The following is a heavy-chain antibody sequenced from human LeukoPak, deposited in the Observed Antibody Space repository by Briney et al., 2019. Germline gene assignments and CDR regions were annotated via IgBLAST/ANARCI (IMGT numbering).Heavy chain of an antibody. J-gene: IGHJ5*02. D-gene: IGHD3-16*01. CDR3: ARVEGGEGDNWFDP. Sequence: PSETLSLTCTVSGGSIGSHYWSWIRQPPGKGLEWIGYIYCSGSTNYNPSLKSRVTISVDTSKNQFSLKLSSVTAADTAVYYCARVEGGEGDNWFDPWGQGTLVTVSS. CDR2: IYCSGST. V-gene: IGHV4-59*11. CDR1: GGSIGSHY.